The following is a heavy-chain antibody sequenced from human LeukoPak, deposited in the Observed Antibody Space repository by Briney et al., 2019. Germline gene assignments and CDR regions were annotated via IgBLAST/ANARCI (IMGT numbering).Heavy chain of an antibody. CDR3: ARDRVSDYDFWSGYSHFDY. Sequence: GGSLRLSCAASGYTFTSYYMHWVRQAPGQGLEWMGIINPSGGSTSYAQKFQGRVTMTRDTSTSTVYMELSSLRSEDTAVYYCARDRVSDYDFWSGYSHFDYWGQGTLVTVSS. D-gene: IGHD3-3*01. J-gene: IGHJ4*02. V-gene: IGHV1-46*01. CDR2: INPSGGST. CDR1: GYTFTSYY.